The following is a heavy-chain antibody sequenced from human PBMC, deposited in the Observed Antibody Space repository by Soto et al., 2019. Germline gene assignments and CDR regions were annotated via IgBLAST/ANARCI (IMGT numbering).Heavy chain of an antibody. CDR3: AKDQTSSYYDFWSGQYKYGMDV. V-gene: IGHV3-74*01. CDR2: INSDGSST. CDR1: GFIFSNCW. D-gene: IGHD3-3*01. Sequence: LRLSCVASGFIFSNCWMNWVRQAPGVRLVWVSHINSDGSSTTYADSVKGRFTVSRDNSKNTLYLQMNSLRAEDTAVYYCAKDQTSSYYDFWSGQYKYGMDVWGQGTTVTVSS. J-gene: IGHJ6*02.